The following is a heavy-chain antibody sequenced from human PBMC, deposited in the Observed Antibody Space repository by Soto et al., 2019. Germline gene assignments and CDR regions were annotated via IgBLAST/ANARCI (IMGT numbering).Heavy chain of an antibody. D-gene: IGHD3-3*01. Sequence: GSLRLSCAASGFTFSSYSMNWVRQAPGKGLEWVSSISSSSSYIYYADSVKGRFTISRDNAKNSLYLQMNSLRAEDTAVYYCARDRWQDYDFWSGYYTGYYYMDVWGKGTTVTVSS. J-gene: IGHJ6*03. CDR2: ISSSSSYI. V-gene: IGHV3-21*01. CDR3: ARDRWQDYDFWSGYYTGYYYMDV. CDR1: GFTFSSYS.